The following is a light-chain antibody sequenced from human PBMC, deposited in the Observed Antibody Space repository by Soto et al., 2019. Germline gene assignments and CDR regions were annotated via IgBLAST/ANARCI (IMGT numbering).Light chain of an antibody. CDR3: VQFAHFPWT. CDR1: QSLVHGDGNTY. V-gene: IGKV2-24*01. J-gene: IGKJ1*01. CDR2: RVS. Sequence: DVVLTQTPLSSPATLGLPASISCRTSQSLVHGDGNTYLSWLQQMPGQPARLLIYRVSNRFAGVPDRFSGSGEGTDFTLTINSVEAEDVWFYYWVQFAHFPWTFGPGTKVEIK.